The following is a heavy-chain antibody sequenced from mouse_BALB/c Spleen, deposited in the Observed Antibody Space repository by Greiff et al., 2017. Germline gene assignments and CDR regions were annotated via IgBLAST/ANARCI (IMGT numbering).Heavy chain of an antibody. V-gene: IGHV1-14*01. D-gene: IGHD2-4*01. CDR1: GYTFTSYV. J-gene: IGHJ4*01. Sequence: SGPELVKPGASVKMSCKASGYTFTSYVMHWVKQKPGQGLEWIGYINPYNDGTKYNEKFKGKATLTSDKSSSTAYMELSSLTSEDSAVYYCARGDYDYDYYAMDYWGQGTSVTVSS. CDR3: ARGDYDYDYYAMDY. CDR2: INPYNDGT.